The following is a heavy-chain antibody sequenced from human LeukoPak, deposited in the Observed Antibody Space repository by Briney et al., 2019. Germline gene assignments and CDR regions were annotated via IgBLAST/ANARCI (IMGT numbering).Heavy chain of an antibody. D-gene: IGHD4-23*01. CDR3: ARVNYGGNSEGDY. V-gene: IGHV4-59*01. CDR1: GGSISSYY. J-gene: IGHJ4*02. CDR2: IYYSGST. Sequence: SETLSLTYTVSGGSISSYYWSWIRQPPGKGLEWIGYIYYSGSTNYNPSLKSRVTISVDSSKNQFSLKLSSVTAADTAVYYCARVNYGGNSEGDYWGQGTLVTVSS.